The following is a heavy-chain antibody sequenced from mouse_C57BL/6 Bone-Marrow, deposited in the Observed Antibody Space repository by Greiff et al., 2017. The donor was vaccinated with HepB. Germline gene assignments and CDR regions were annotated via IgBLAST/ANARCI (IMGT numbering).Heavy chain of an antibody. V-gene: IGHV3-6*01. CDR2: ISYDGSN. CDR3: ARKPPYYYGSSDYFDY. CDR1: GYSITSGYY. D-gene: IGHD1-1*01. Sequence: EVKVEESGPGLVKPSQSLSLTCSVTGYSITSGYYWNWIRQFPGNKLEWMGYISYDGSNNYNPSLKNRISITRDTSKNQFFLKLNSVTTEDTATYYCARKPPYYYGSSDYFDYWGQGTTLTVSS. J-gene: IGHJ2*01.